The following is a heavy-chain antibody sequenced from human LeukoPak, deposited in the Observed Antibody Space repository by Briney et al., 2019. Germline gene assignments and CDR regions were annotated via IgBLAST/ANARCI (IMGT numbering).Heavy chain of an antibody. Sequence: PSETLSLTCTVSGGSISSGSYYWSWIRQPAGKGLEWIGRIYTSGSTNYNPSLKSRVTISVDTSKNQFSLKLSSVTAADTAVYYCSAVVVPATKQKSDYYYMDVWGKGTTVTVSS. V-gene: IGHV4-61*02. CDR1: GGSISSGSYY. CDR2: IYTSGST. D-gene: IGHD2-2*01. J-gene: IGHJ6*03. CDR3: SAVVVPATKQKSDYYYMDV.